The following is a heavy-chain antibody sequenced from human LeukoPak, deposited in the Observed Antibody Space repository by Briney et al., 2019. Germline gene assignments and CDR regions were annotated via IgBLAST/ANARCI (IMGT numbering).Heavy chain of an antibody. CDR3: ARCNADAFDI. J-gene: IGHJ3*02. V-gene: IGHV4-30-4*08. Sequence: SETLSLTCTVSGGSISSGDYYWSWIRQPPGKGLEWIGYIYYSGSTYYNPSLKSRVTISVDTSKKQFSLKLSSVTAADTAVYYCARCNADAFDIWGQGTMVTVSS. CDR1: GGSISSGDYY. D-gene: IGHD2/OR15-2a*01. CDR2: IYYSGST.